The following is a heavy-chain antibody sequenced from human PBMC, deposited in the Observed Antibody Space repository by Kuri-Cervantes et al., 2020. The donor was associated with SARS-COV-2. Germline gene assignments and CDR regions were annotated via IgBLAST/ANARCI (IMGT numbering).Heavy chain of an antibody. Sequence: GGSLRLSCVASGFNFSSYEMNWVRQAPGRGLEWVSYISSSGSTIYYADSVKGRFTISRDNAKNSLYLQMSSLRVEDTAVYYCTRMSGGGSPDYWGQGTLVTVSS. CDR1: GFNFSSYE. V-gene: IGHV3-48*03. J-gene: IGHJ4*02. CDR2: ISSSGSTI. D-gene: IGHD2-15*01. CDR3: TRMSGGGSPDY.